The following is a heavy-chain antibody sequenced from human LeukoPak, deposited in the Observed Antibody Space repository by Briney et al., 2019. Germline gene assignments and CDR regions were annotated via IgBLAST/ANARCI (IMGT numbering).Heavy chain of an antibody. Sequence: PGGSLRLSCAVSGFPFTTYNMNWVRQAPGKGREWVSYIDSSSSTIYYADSVKGRFTVSRDNAKTSLDLQMNSLRSEDTAVYYCVRDRGISFYFDYWGQGTLVTVSS. CDR2: IDSSSSTI. V-gene: IGHV3-48*01. CDR1: GFPFTTYN. J-gene: IGHJ4*02. D-gene: IGHD3-16*02. CDR3: VRDRGISFYFDY.